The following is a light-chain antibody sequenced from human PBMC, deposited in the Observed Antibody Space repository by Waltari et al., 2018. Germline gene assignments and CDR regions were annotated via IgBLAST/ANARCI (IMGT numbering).Light chain of an antibody. Sequence: MTQSPASLSVSPGERVTLSCRASQNIDNNLAWYQQKPGQPPRLLIPASSTRAAGVPGRFSGGGFGTDFTLTISSMQSEDFAVYYCQQYRHWPPITFGQGTRLEIK. CDR2: ASS. CDR1: QNIDNN. V-gene: IGKV3-15*01. CDR3: QQYRHWPPIT. J-gene: IGKJ5*01.